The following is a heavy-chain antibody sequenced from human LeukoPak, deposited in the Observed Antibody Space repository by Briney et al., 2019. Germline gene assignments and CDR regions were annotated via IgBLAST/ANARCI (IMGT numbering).Heavy chain of an antibody. CDR2: IHYSGNT. CDR3: AREVEGSGSYPPPYWFDP. D-gene: IGHD3-10*01. V-gene: IGHV4-59*01. CDR1: GGSINSYY. Sequence: KPSETLSLTCTVSGGSINSYYWSWIRQPPGKGLEWIGYIHYSGNTNYNPSLNSRVIISVDTSKNQFSLKLSSVTAADTAVYYCAREVEGSGSYPPPYWFDPWGQGTLVTVSS. J-gene: IGHJ5*02.